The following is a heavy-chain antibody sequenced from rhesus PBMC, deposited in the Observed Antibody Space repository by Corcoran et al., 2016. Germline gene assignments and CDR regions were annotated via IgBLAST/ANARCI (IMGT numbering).Heavy chain of an antibody. J-gene: IGHJ5-2*02. CDR3: ATLVGVPGSLDV. D-gene: IGHD2-39*01. Sequence: QVQLQESGPGLVKPSETLSLTCAVSGGSVRSNYWSWIRQSPGKGLEWIGRISGIGGGADYNPSLKSRVTLSTETSKNQFSLRLTSVTAADTALYFCATLVGVPGSLDVWGRGVLVTVSS. CDR2: ISGIGGGA. V-gene: IGHV4-173*01. CDR1: GGSVRSNY.